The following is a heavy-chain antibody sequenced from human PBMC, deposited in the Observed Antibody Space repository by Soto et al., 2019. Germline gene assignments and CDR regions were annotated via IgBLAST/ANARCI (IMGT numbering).Heavy chain of an antibody. V-gene: IGHV3-23*01. Sequence: GGSLRLSCEASGFTLRNYAITWVRQAPGKGLEWFSLISANDVGTYYAESVKTRFTISTDQPRNTVYLQMDSLRADDTAIYYCAKAKNDYNWDNRPPFDYWGQGTLVTVYS. D-gene: IGHD1-20*01. CDR2: ISANDVGT. CDR3: AKAKNDYNWDNRPPFDY. J-gene: IGHJ4*02. CDR1: GFTLRNYA.